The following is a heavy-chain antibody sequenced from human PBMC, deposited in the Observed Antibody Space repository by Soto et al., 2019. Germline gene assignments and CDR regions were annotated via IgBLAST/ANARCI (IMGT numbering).Heavy chain of an antibody. CDR3: ARLSRYGGYADY. CDR2: IYYSGST. V-gene: IGHV4-39*01. J-gene: IGHJ4*02. D-gene: IGHD5-12*01. Sequence: SQTMSHTRTVSGGSISSSSYYRGWIRKPPGKGLEWIGSIYYSGSTYYNTSLKSRVTISVDTSKNQFSLKLSSVTAADTAVYYCARLSRYGGYADYWGQGTLVTVSS. CDR1: GGSISSSSYY.